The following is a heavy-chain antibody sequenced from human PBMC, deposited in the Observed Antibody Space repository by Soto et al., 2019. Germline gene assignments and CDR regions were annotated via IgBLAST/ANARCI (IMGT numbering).Heavy chain of an antibody. J-gene: IGHJ4*02. CDR3: TTDIMPWFKLDY. CDR2: IKTKNEGGAT. Sequence: GGSLRLSCAASGFTFSSYGMHWVRQAPGKGLEWVGHIKTKNEGGATDYAAPVKGRFTISRDDSKNTVYLQMNSLKSEDTAVYYCTTDIMPWFKLDYWGQGTLVTVSS. V-gene: IGHV3-15*07. D-gene: IGHD3-16*01. CDR1: GFTFSSYG.